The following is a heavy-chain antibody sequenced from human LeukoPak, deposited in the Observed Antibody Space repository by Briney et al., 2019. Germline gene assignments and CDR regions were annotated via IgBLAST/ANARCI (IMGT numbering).Heavy chain of an antibody. CDR2: ISYDGSNK. CDR3: ARGPPLNPGDFDSSGYYYFDY. D-gene: IGHD3-22*01. Sequence: GGSLRLSCAASGFTFSSYAVHWVRQAPGKGLEWVAVISYDGSNKYYADSVKGRFTISRDNSKNTLYLQMNSLRAEDTAVYYCARGPPLNPGDFDSSGYYYFDYWGLGTPVTVSS. V-gene: IGHV3-30-3*01. CDR1: GFTFSSYA. J-gene: IGHJ4*02.